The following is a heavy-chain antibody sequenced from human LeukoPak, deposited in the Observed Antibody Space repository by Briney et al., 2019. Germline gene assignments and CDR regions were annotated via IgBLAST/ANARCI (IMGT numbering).Heavy chain of an antibody. CDR3: ARALYYDFWSGSPDDAFDI. J-gene: IGHJ3*02. CDR1: GFTFDDYG. Sequence: GGSLRLSCAASGFTFDDYGMSWVRQAPGKGLEWVSGINWNGGSTGYADSVKGRFTIPRDNAKNSLYVQMNSLRAEDTALYHCARALYYDFWSGSPDDAFDIWGQGTMVTVSS. V-gene: IGHV3-20*01. CDR2: INWNGGST. D-gene: IGHD3-3*01.